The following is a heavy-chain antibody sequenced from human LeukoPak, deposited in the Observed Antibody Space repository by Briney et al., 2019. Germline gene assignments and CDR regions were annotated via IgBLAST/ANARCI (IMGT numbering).Heavy chain of an antibody. D-gene: IGHD6-6*01. Sequence: GASVKVSCKASGGTFSSYAISWVRQAPGQGLEWMGGIIPIFGTANYPQKFQGRVTITADESTSTAYMELSSLRSEDTAVYYCAREIDPPLEGIAAPNWFDPWGQGTLVTVSS. CDR1: GGTFSSYA. CDR3: AREIDPPLEGIAAPNWFDP. CDR2: IIPIFGTA. J-gene: IGHJ5*02. V-gene: IGHV1-69*13.